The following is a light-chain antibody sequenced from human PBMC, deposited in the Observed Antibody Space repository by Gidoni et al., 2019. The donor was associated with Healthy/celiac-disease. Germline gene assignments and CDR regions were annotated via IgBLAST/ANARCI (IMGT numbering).Light chain of an antibody. CDR1: QSISSW. J-gene: IGKJ2*01. CDR2: KAS. Sequence: MQMPKPPSPLSASVEDRVTITCRASQSISSWLAWYQQKPGKAPKLLIYKASSLESGVPSRFSGSGSGTEFTLTISRLQADDFATYYCQQYKSYPYTFGQGTKVEIK. CDR3: QQYKSYPYT. V-gene: IGKV1-5*03.